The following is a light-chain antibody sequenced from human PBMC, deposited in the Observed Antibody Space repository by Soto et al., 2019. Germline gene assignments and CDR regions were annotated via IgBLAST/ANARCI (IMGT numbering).Light chain of an antibody. J-gene: IGLJ1*01. CDR2: GNS. Sequence: QSALTQPPSLSGAPGQRVTISCTGSSSNIGAGYDVHWYQQLPGTAPKLLIYGNSNRPSGVPDRFSGSKSGTSASLAITGLQAEDEADYYCQSYDSSLSGYVFGTGTQLTVL. V-gene: IGLV1-40*01. CDR1: SSNIGAGYD. CDR3: QSYDSSLSGYV.